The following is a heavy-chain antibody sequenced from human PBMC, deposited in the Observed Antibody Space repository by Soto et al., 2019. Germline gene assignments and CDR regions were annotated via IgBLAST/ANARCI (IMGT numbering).Heavy chain of an antibody. Sequence: ASVKVSCKASGYTFTGYYMHWVRQAPGQGLEWMGWINPNSGGTNYAQKYQGWVTMTRDTSISTAYMELSRLRSDDTAVYYCARESSSGWTRPYYYYYGMDVWGQGTTVTVS. CDR2: INPNSGGT. J-gene: IGHJ6*02. D-gene: IGHD6-19*01. V-gene: IGHV1-2*04. CDR1: GYTFTGYY. CDR3: ARESSSGWTRPYYYYYGMDV.